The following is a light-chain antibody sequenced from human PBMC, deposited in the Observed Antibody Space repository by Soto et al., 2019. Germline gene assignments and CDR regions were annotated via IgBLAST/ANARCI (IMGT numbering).Light chain of an antibody. CDR1: QSVSISY. CDR2: GAS. CDR3: QQYDSSPVT. V-gene: IGKV3-20*01. J-gene: IGKJ1*01. Sequence: EIVLTQSPGTLSLSPGERATLSCRASQSVSISYLAWYQQKPGQAPRLLIYGASSRATGIPDRFSGSGSGTDFTLTISRLEPEDFAVYYCQQYDSSPVTFGQGTKVEIK.